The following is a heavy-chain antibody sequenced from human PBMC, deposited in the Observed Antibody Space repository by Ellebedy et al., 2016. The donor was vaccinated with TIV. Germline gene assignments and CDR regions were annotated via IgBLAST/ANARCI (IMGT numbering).Heavy chain of an antibody. Sequence: GESLKISCTASGFLFSGSAIHWVRQAPGKGLEWLGRIRSKLNNYATTYTASVKGRFTISRDDSQNVAYLQMNSLRAEDTAVYYCARDDDDILTGRNAMDVWGQGTTVTVSS. CDR2: IRSKLNNYAT. CDR3: ARDDDDILTGRNAMDV. CDR1: GFLFSGSA. J-gene: IGHJ6*02. D-gene: IGHD3-9*01. V-gene: IGHV3-73*01.